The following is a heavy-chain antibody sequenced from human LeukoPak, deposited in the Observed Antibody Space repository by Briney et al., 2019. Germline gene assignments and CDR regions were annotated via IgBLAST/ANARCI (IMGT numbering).Heavy chain of an antibody. CDR2: ISAYNGNT. D-gene: IGHD5-18*01. V-gene: IGHV1-18*01. CDR3: ARANLDTAMVTRSYYYYMDV. CDR1: GGTFSNYA. J-gene: IGHJ6*03. Sequence: EASVKVSCKASGGTFSNYAFSWVRQAPGQGLEWMGWISAYNGNTNYAQKLQGRVTMTTDTSTSTAYMELRSLRSDDTAVYYCARANLDTAMVTRSYYYYMDVWGKGTTVTVSS.